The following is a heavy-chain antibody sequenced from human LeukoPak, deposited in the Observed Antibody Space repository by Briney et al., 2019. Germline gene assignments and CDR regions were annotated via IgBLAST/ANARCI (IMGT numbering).Heavy chain of an antibody. Sequence: GGSLRLSCAASGFSLSAYGVHWVRQAPGKGLEWVAVIWYDGTSKDYADSVKGRFTISRDNSKNPLYLQMNSLRAEDTAVYYCAKDLRGAVAGTWNYWGQGTLVTVSS. CDR3: AKDLRGAVAGTWNY. CDR2: IWYDGTSK. V-gene: IGHV3-33*06. D-gene: IGHD6-19*01. J-gene: IGHJ4*02. CDR1: GFSLSAYG.